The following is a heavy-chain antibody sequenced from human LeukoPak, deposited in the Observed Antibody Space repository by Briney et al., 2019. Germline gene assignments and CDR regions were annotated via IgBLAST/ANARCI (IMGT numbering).Heavy chain of an antibody. CDR3: ARDPSTWNGYSDY. V-gene: IGHV3-21*01. Sequence: GSLRLSCSASGFTFSSYSMNLVRQAPRKGLEWVSSISSSSSYIYYADSVKGRFTISRDNAKNSLYLQMDSLRAEDTAVYYCARDPSTWNGYSDYWGQGTLVTVSS. D-gene: IGHD3-3*01. CDR1: GFTFSSYS. CDR2: ISSSSSYI. J-gene: IGHJ4*02.